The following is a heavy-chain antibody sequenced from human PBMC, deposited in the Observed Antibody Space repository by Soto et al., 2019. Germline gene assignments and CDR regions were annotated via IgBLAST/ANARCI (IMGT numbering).Heavy chain of an antibody. Sequence: GESLKISCKGSGYTFTDYGIGWVRQLPGKGLEWMGIIYPGDSDTRYSPSFQGHVTITVDKATSTAYLQWNTLKASDTAMYYCGRHISNFRYSYYAMDVWGQGTTVTVSS. V-gene: IGHV5-51*01. D-gene: IGHD4-4*01. CDR1: GYTFTDYG. CDR3: GRHISNFRYSYYAMDV. CDR2: IYPGDSDT. J-gene: IGHJ6*02.